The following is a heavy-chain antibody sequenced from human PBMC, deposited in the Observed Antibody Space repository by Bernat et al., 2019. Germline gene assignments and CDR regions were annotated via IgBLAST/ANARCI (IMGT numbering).Heavy chain of an antibody. Sequence: QVQLVESGGGVVQPGRSLRLSCAASGFTFSSYAMHWVLQAPGKGLEWVAGISYDGSNKYYADSVKGRFTISRDNSKNTLYLQMNSLRAEDTAVYYCASIVLMVYATDTAFDIWGQGTMVTVSS. CDR2: ISYDGSNK. J-gene: IGHJ3*02. V-gene: IGHV3-30-3*01. CDR1: GFTFSSYA. CDR3: ASIVLMVYATDTAFDI. D-gene: IGHD2-8*01.